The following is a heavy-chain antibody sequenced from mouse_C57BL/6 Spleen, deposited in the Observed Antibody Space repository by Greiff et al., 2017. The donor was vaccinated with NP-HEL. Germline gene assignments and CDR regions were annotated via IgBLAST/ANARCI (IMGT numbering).Heavy chain of an antibody. CDR1: GYAFSSSW. D-gene: IGHD2-4*01. Sequence: VQLQQSGPELVKPGASVKISCKASGYAFSSSWMNWVKQRPGKGLEWIGRIYPGDGDTNYNGKFKGKATLTADKSSSTAYMQLSSLTSEDSAVYFCARSRDYAWFAYWGQGTLVTVSA. V-gene: IGHV1-82*01. CDR3: ARSRDYAWFAY. CDR2: IYPGDGDT. J-gene: IGHJ3*01.